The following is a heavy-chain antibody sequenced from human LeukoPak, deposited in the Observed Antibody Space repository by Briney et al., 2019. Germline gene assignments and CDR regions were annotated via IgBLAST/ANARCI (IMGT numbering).Heavy chain of an antibody. CDR2: ISSSSIYI. J-gene: IGHJ3*02. CDR1: GFTFSSYE. V-gene: IGHV3-21*01. Sequence: PGGSLRLSCAASGFTFSSYEMNWVRQAAGKGLEWVSSISSSSIYIYYADSVKGRFTISRDNAKNSLYLQMNSLRAEDTAVYYCARGYNNYGYVFDIWGQGTVVTVSS. D-gene: IGHD4-11*01. CDR3: ARGYNNYGYVFDI.